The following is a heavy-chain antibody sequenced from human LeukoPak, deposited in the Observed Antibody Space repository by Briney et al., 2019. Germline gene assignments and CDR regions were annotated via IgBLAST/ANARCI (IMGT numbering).Heavy chain of an antibody. D-gene: IGHD6-13*01. CDR2: MYSGGDT. CDR3: ARDAPQVPAAGVLAS. CDR1: GFTVIDNY. V-gene: IGHV3-53*01. Sequence: GGSLRLSCAASGFTVIDNYMSWVRQAPGKGLEWVSAMYSGGDTYYADSVKGRFTFSRDISKNTLYLQMNGQRTEDTAMYYCARDAPQVPAAGVLASWGQGTLVTVSS. J-gene: IGHJ5*02.